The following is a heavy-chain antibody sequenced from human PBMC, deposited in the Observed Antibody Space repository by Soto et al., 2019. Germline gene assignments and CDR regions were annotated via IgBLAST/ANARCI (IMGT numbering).Heavy chain of an antibody. Sequence: SETLSLTCTVSGGSVSSGSYYWSWIRQPPGKGLEWIGYIYYSGSTNYNPSLKSRVTISVDTSKNQFSLKLSSVTAADTAVYYCARDYRGATMTGFFNWFDPWGQGTLVTVSS. V-gene: IGHV4-61*01. J-gene: IGHJ5*02. CDR1: GGSVSSGSYY. CDR3: ARDYRGATMTGFFNWFDP. D-gene: IGHD1-26*01. CDR2: IYYSGST.